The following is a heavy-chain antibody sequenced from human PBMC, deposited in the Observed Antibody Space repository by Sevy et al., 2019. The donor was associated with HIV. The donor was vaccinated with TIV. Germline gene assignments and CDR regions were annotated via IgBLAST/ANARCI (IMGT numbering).Heavy chain of an antibody. D-gene: IGHD6-13*01. V-gene: IGHV3-23*01. CDR1: GFTFNNYA. CDR3: AKHYIHDIADGWYFDL. Sequence: GGSLRLSCAASGFTFNNYAMSWVRQAPGKGLEGKGLEWVSTISGGGGGTYYADSVRGRFTISRVNSKNTLYLQVKSLRVEDTAVYYCAKHYIHDIADGWYFDLWGRGTLVTVSS. CDR2: ISGGGGGT. J-gene: IGHJ2*01.